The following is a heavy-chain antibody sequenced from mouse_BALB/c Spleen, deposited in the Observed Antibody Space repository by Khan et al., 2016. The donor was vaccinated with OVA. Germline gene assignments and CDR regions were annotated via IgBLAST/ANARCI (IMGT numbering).Heavy chain of an antibody. D-gene: IGHD2-14*01. J-gene: IGHJ2*01. CDR3: ASYRYDYFDY. CDR2: IYPGDGDT. CDR1: GYTFTTYW. Sequence: QVQLKESGAELARPGASVKLSCKASGYTFTTYWMQWVKQRPGQGLEWIGTIYPGDGDTRYTQNFKDKATFTADKSSSTAYMQLSSLASEDSAVDYCASYRYDYFDYWGQGTTLTVSS. V-gene: IGHV1-87*01.